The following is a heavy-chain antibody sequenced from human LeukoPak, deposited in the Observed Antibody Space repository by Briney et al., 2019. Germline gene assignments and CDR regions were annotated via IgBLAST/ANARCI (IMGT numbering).Heavy chain of an antibody. CDR3: ARFSPGGTMVRGVIRGWFDP. D-gene: IGHD3-10*01. CDR2: IYYSGST. J-gene: IGHJ5*02. Sequence: SETLSLTCTVSGGSISSYYWNWIRQPPGKGLEWIGYIYYSGSTNYNPSLKSRVTISVDTSKNQFSLKLSSVTAADTAVYYCARFSPGGTMVRGVIRGWFDPWGQGTLVTVSS. CDR1: GGSISSYY. V-gene: IGHV4-59*01.